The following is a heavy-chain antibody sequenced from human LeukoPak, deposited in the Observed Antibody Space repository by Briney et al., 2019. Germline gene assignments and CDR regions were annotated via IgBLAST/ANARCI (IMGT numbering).Heavy chain of an antibody. Sequence: PGGSLRLSCAASGFTFSIYSMNWVRQPPGKGLEWIGEINHSGSTNYNPSLKSRVTISVDTSKNQFSLKLSSVTAADTAVYYCAIRQLVRTGYFDYWGQGTLVTVSS. D-gene: IGHD6-6*01. V-gene: IGHV4-34*08. CDR2: INHSGST. J-gene: IGHJ4*02. CDR1: GFTFSIYS. CDR3: AIRQLVRTGYFDY.